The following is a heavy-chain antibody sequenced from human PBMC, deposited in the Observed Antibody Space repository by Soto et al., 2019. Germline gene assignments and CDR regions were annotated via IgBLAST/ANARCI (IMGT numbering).Heavy chain of an antibody. D-gene: IGHD6-13*01. Sequence: GGSLRLSCKASGYTFTSYGISWVRQAPGQWLEWMGWISAFKCNTXXAHKLQGXXTMTTDTSTRTXYMELXSLRSDDTAVYYCARGGSSRYGVDSWRQGTLVTXSS. CDR2: ISAFKCNT. V-gene: IGHV1-18*01. CDR1: GYTFTSYG. CDR3: ARGGSSRYGVDS. J-gene: IGHJ4*02.